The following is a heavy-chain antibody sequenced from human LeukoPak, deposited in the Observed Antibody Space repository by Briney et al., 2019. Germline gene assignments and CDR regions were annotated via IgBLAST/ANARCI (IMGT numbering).Heavy chain of an antibody. CDR1: GGSISSGGYY. CDR2: IYYSGST. J-gene: IGHJ4*02. Sequence: SETLSLTCTVSGGSISSGGYYWSWIRQHPGKGLEWIGYIYYSGSTYYNPSLKSRVTISVDTSKNQFSLKLSSVTAADTAVYYCARLDWASYYFDYWGQGTLVTVSS. D-gene: IGHD3-9*01. CDR3: ARLDWASYYFDY. V-gene: IGHV4-31*03.